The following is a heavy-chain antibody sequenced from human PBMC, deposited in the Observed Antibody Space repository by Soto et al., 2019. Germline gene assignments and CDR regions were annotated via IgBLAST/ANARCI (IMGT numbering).Heavy chain of an antibody. Sequence: PSETLSLTCTVSGGSISSGEYYWSWIRQPPGKGLEWIGYIYYSGSTYYNPSLKSRVTISVDTSKNQFSLKLSSVTAADTAVYYCARVGGFGATTIDYWGQGTLVTSPQ. D-gene: IGHD3-10*01. CDR2: IYYSGST. J-gene: IGHJ4*02. CDR3: ARVGGFGATTIDY. CDR1: GGSISSGEYY. V-gene: IGHV4-30-4*01.